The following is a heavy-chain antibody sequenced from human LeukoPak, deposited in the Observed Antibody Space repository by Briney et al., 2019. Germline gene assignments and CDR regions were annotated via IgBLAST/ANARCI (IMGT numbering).Heavy chain of an antibody. CDR2: INPDSGGT. Sequence: ASVKDPCKAPGYTFTGYYIHWVRQAPGQGLDWMGWINPDSGGTNYAQNFQGRVTMTRETSISTAYMELNRLRSDDTAVYYCARVASAVYSDYWGQGTLVTVSS. CDR1: GYTFTGYY. V-gene: IGHV1-2*02. J-gene: IGHJ4*02. CDR3: ARVASAVYSDY.